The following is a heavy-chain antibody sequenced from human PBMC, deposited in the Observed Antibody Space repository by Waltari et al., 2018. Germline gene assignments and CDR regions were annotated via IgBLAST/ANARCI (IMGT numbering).Heavy chain of an antibody. D-gene: IGHD3-3*01. CDR2: IIPNLGIA. CDR3: AKFWSGSRYYYGMDV. J-gene: IGHJ6*02. Sequence: QVQLVQSGAEVKKPGSSVKVSCKASGGTFSSYTISWVRQAPGQGLEWMGRIIPNLGIANYAQKFQGRVTITADKSTSTAYMELSSLRSEDTAVYYCAKFWSGSRYYYGMDVWGQGTTVTVSS. V-gene: IGHV1-69*02. CDR1: GGTFSSYT.